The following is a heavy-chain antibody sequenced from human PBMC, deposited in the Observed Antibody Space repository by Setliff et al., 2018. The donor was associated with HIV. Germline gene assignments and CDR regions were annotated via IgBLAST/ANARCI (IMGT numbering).Heavy chain of an antibody. J-gene: IGHJ6*03. Sequence: ASVKVSCKASGYTFTGHYMHWVRQAPGQGLEWMGRINPNSGGTNYAQKFQGRVTITSDTSASTAYMELSSLRSEDTAVYYCARRGSRGDYYYYMDVWGKGTTVTVSS. V-gene: IGHV1-2*06. CDR3: ARRGSRGDYYYYMDV. CDR1: GYTFTGHY. CDR2: INPNSGGT. D-gene: IGHD3-10*01.